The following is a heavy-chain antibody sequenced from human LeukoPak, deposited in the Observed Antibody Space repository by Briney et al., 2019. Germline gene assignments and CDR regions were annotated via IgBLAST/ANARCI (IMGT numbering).Heavy chain of an antibody. CDR3: ARSKYYDFWSGYLDY. D-gene: IGHD3-3*01. CDR1: GGSISSYY. CDR2: IYYSGST. V-gene: IGHV4-59*01. Sequence: SETLSLTCTVSGGSISSYYWSWIRQPPGKGLEWIGYIYYSGSTNYNPSLKSRVTISVDTSKNQFSLKLSSVTAADTAVYYCARSKYYDFWSGYLDYWGQGTLVTVSS. J-gene: IGHJ4*02.